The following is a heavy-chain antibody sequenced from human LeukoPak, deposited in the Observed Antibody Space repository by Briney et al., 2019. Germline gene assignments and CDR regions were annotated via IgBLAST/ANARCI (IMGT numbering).Heavy chain of an antibody. Sequence: SETLSLTCAVYGGSFSGYYWSWIRQPPGKGLEWIGEINHSGSTNYNPSLKRRVTISVDTSKNQFSLKLSSVTAADTAVYYCARGPVYSGYDYTLSAFDYWGQGTLVTVSS. CDR1: GGSFSGYY. CDR3: ARGPVYSGYDYTLSAFDY. CDR2: INHSGST. D-gene: IGHD5-12*01. J-gene: IGHJ4*02. V-gene: IGHV4-34*01.